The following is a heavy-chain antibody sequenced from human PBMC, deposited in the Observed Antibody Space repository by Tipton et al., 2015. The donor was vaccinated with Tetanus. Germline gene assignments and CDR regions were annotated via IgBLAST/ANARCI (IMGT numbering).Heavy chain of an antibody. V-gene: IGHV3-48*02. J-gene: IGHJ4*02. CDR3: ARAAYSSTPDH. D-gene: IGHD6-13*01. CDR2: IGPSSTTI. Sequence: SLRLSCAASGFTLSNLWMSWVRQAPGKGLEWVLYIGPSSTTIYYADFVKGRFTISRDNAQNSLYLQMNSLGDEDTAVYYCARAAYSSTPDHWGQGTLVTVSS. CDR1: GFTLSNLW.